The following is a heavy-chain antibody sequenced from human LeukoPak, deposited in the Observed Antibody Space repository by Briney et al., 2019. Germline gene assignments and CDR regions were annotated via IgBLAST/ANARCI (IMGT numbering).Heavy chain of an antibody. Sequence: PSETLSLTCTVSGGSISSSSYYWGWIRQPPGKGLEWIGSIYYSGSTYYNPSLKSRVTISVDTSKNQFSLKLSSVTAADTAVYYCARAFRGVGATQSRGAFDIWGQGTMVTVSS. CDR1: GGSISSSSYY. D-gene: IGHD1-26*01. CDR3: ARAFRGVGATQSRGAFDI. V-gene: IGHV4-39*07. J-gene: IGHJ3*02. CDR2: IYYSGST.